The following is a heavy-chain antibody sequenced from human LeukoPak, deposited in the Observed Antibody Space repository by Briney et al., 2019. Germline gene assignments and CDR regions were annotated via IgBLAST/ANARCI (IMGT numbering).Heavy chain of an antibody. CDR2: IIPIFGTA. CDR3: ARVGGIAAAGTPYYYYYMDV. V-gene: IGHV1-69*05. J-gene: IGHJ6*03. CDR1: GYTFTSYG. Sequence: RASVKVSCKASGYTFTSYGISWVRQAPGQGLEWMGGIIPIFGTANYAQKFQGRVTITTDESTSTAYMELSSLRSEDTAVYYCARVGGIAAAGTPYYYYYMDVWGKGTTVTVSS. D-gene: IGHD6-13*01.